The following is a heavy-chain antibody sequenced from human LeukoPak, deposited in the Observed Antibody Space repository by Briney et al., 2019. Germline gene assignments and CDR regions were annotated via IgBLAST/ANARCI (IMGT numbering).Heavy chain of an antibody. V-gene: IGHV4-34*01. Sequence: SETLSLTCAVYGGSFSGYYWSWIRQPPGKGLEWIGEINHSGSTNYNPSLKSRVTISVDTSKNHFSLKLSSVTAADTAVYCCARGETGYSSWGQGTLVTVSS. CDR2: INHSGST. CDR3: ARGETGYSS. CDR1: GGSFSGYY. D-gene: IGHD6-13*01. J-gene: IGHJ4*02.